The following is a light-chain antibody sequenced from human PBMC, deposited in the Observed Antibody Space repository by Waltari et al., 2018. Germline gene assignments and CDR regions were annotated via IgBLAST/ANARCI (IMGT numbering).Light chain of an antibody. V-gene: IGLV3-21*02. CDR1: NIGSKN. CDR3: QVWDSGSDHYV. CDR2: DDG. Sequence: SYVLTQPPSVSVAPGQTARISCDGNNIGSKNVHWYQQKPGQAPVLVVYDDGDRPSGSPERLSGSNSGNTATLTSSRVDAGDEADYYCQVWDSGSDHYVFGTVTKVTVL. J-gene: IGLJ1*01.